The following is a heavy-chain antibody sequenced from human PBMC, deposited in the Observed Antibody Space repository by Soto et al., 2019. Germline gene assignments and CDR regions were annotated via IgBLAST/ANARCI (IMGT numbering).Heavy chain of an antibody. CDR3: ARVPGSGTYYDNRIANDAFDI. CDR1: GFPFSNYG. V-gene: IGHV3-33*01. J-gene: IGHJ3*02. CDR2: IWYDGSSE. Sequence: SLSLSCAASGFPFSNYGVHWVRQAPGKGLEWVAVIWYDGSSEYYTESVKGRFTISRDNSKNTLYLQMNSLRAEDTAVYYCARVPGSGTYYDNRIANDAFDIWGQGTMVTVSS. D-gene: IGHD3-10*01.